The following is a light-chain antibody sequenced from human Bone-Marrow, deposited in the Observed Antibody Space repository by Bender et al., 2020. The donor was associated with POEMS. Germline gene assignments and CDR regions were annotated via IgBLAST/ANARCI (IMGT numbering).Light chain of an antibody. CDR2: SNY. CDR3: CSYAGSSTFRV. CDR1: DSNFGGNN. Sequence: QSVLTQPPSASGTPGQSVIISCSGTDSNFGGNNVNWYQHLPGSAPRLVVYSNYQRPSGVSDRFSGSKSGNTASLTISGLQAEDEADYYCCSYAGSSTFRVFGGGTKLTVL. V-gene: IGLV1-44*01. J-gene: IGLJ3*02.